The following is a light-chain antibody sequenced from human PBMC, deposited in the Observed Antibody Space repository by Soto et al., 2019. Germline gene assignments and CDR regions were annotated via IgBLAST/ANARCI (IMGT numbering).Light chain of an antibody. CDR3: FSYTSISTLV. Sequence: QSVLTQPASVSGSPGQSITISCTGTSSDVGGYNYVSWYQQHPGKAPKVIIYEVINRPSGVSNRFSGSKSGNTASLTISGLQAEDEADYYCFSYTSISTLVFGPGTQVAVL. V-gene: IGLV2-14*01. CDR1: SSDVGGYNY. CDR2: EVI. J-gene: IGLJ1*01.